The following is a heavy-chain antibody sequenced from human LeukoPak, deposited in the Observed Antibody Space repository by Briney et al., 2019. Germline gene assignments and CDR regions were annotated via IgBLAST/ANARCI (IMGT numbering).Heavy chain of an antibody. CDR3: RRGQLQLCTYSGMDV. D-gene: IGHD5-24*01. V-gene: IGHV3-49*04. CDR1: GFTVGDHA. CDR2: IKSKAYGGTT. J-gene: IGHJ6*02. Sequence: TGRSLRLSCTASGFTVGDHAMSWVRQAPGKGLEWVGFIKSKAYGGTTDYAASVNGRFIVARDDSKSIAFLQMSSMKPEHTAVYYCRRGQLQLCTYSGMDVWGQGTTVIVSS.